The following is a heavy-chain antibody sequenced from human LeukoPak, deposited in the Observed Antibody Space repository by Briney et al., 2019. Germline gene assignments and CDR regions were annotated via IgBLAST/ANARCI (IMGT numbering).Heavy chain of an antibody. J-gene: IGHJ4*02. D-gene: IGHD4-17*01. Sequence: SETLSLTCSVSSDSFSSSSFYWGWIRQPPGKGLEWIGSIYYNGGTYYIPSLKSRVSISLDTSKNQFSLKLTSVTAADTAVYYCARDRGTNYGDYDKWGQGTLVTVSS. CDR1: SDSFSSSSFY. CDR2: IYYNGGT. V-gene: IGHV4-39*02. CDR3: ARDRGTNYGDYDK.